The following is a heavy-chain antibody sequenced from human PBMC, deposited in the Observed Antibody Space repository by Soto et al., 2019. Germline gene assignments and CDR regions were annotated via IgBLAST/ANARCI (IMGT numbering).Heavy chain of an antibody. Sequence: QVQLVESGGGVVQPGRSLRLSCAASGFIFSTFGMHWVRQAPGKGLEWVAGIWYDGSTNYYADSVKGRFTVSRDDSKNTLYLQMKSLRAEDTATYFFVRDPGSRYCSGGGCYHRGWFDPWGQGTLVTVSS. J-gene: IGHJ5*02. CDR3: VRDPGSRYCSGGGCYHRGWFDP. V-gene: IGHV3-33*01. D-gene: IGHD2-15*01. CDR1: GFIFSTFG. CDR2: IWYDGSTN.